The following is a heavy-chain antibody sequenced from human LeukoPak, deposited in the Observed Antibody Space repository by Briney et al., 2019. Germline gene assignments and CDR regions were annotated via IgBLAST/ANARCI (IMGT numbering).Heavy chain of an antibody. CDR3: ARHNYYGSGSPDY. CDR1: DYSISSEYY. V-gene: IGHV4-38-2*02. Sequence: SETLSLTCTVSDYSISSEYYWGWIRQPPGKGLEWIGEINHSGSTNYNPSLKSRVTISVDTSKNQFSLKLSSVTAADTAVYYCARHNYYGSGSPDYWGQGTLVTVSS. J-gene: IGHJ4*02. CDR2: INHSGST. D-gene: IGHD3-10*01.